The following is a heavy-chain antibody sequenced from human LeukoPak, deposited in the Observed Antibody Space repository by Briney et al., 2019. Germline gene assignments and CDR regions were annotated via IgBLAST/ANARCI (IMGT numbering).Heavy chain of an antibody. CDR2: INHNGNVN. CDR1: GFTFSSNW. D-gene: IGHD4/OR15-4a*01. J-gene: IGHJ6*02. V-gene: IGHV3-7*04. CDR3: ARGGAFDV. Sequence: GWSRRLYCAASGFTFSSNWMNWGRQAPGNGLEWVASINHNGNVNYYVDSVKGRFTISRDNAKNSLYLQMSNLRAEDTAAYFCARGGAFDVWGQGATVTVSS.